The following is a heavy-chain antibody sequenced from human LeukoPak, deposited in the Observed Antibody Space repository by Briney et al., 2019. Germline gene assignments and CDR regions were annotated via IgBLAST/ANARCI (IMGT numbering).Heavy chain of an antibody. V-gene: IGHV4-34*01. CDR1: GGSFSGYY. J-gene: IGHJ4*02. CDR2: INHSGST. CDR3: ARGYQLLFRSCSLHDY. Sequence: SETLSLTCAVYGGSFSGYYWSWIRQPPGKGLEWIGEINHSGSTNYNPSLKSRVTISVDTSKNQFSLKLSSVTAADTAVYYCARGYQLLFRSCSLHDYWGQGTLVTVSS. D-gene: IGHD2-2*01.